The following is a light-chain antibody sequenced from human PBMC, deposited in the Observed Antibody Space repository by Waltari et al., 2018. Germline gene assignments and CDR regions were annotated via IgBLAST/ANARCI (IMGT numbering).Light chain of an antibody. CDR1: QNINRY. V-gene: IGKV3-11*01. CDR3: QQRANWPLT. CDR2: DAS. J-gene: IGKJ4*01. Sequence: EIVFIQSPATLSFSPGERATLSCRASQNINRYLVWYQQKPGHAPRLLIYDASNRATGIPARFSGSGSGTDFTLTISSLEPEDFAVYYCQQRANWPLTFGGGTKVEIK.